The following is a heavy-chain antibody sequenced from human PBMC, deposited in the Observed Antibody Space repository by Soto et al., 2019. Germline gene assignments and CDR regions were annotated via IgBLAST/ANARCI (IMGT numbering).Heavy chain of an antibody. CDR2: MNPNSGNT. CDR3: ARGLERMYNWFDP. Sequence: ASVKVSCKASGYTFTSYDINWVRQATGQGLEWMGWMNPNSGNTGYAQKFQGRVTMTRNTSISTAYMELSSLGSEDTAVYYCARGLERMYNWFDPWGQGTLVTVSS. J-gene: IGHJ5*02. D-gene: IGHD1-1*01. V-gene: IGHV1-8*01. CDR1: GYTFTSYD.